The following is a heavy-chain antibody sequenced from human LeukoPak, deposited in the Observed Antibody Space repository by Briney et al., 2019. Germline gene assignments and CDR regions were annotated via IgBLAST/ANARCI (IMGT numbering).Heavy chain of an antibody. Sequence: GGSLRLSCAASGFTFSSYAVSWVRQAPGKGLEWVSAISGSGGSTYYADSVKGRFTISRDNSKNTLYLQMNSLRAEDTAVYYCAKGGVDTAMVTVYYYYGMDVWGQGTTVTVSS. CDR2: ISGSGGST. V-gene: IGHV3-23*01. CDR3: AKGGVDTAMVTVYYYYGMDV. D-gene: IGHD5-18*01. CDR1: GFTFSSYA. J-gene: IGHJ6*02.